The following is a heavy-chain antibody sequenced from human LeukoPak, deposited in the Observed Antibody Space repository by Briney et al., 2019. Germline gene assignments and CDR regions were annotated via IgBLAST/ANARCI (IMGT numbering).Heavy chain of an antibody. CDR2: INSDSNYI. D-gene: IGHD3-10*01. CDR1: GFTFRSYS. J-gene: IGHJ3*02. CDR3: AVAYYHGSGDAFDI. Sequence: GGSLRLSCAASGFTFRSYSMNWVRQAPGKGLEWVSSINSDSNYIYYADSVQGRFTISRDNAKNSLYLQMNSLRAEDMAVYYCAVAYYHGSGDAFDIWGQGTKVTVSS. V-gene: IGHV3-21*01.